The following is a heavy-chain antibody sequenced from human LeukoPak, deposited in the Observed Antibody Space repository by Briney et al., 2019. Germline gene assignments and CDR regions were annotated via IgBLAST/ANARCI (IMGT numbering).Heavy chain of an antibody. CDR1: GFSFSRYR. V-gene: IGHV3-74*01. Sequence: GGSLRLPCAASGFSFSRYRMHWVRQAPGKGLVWVSLINSDGTTTTNADSVKGRFTISRDNAKNTLYLQMNSLRAEDTAVYYCQRGKAGVDPTWNSDLWAVAPWSLSPQ. CDR3: QRGKAGVDPTWNSDL. D-gene: IGHD3-10*01. CDR2: INSDGTTT. J-gene: IGHJ2*01.